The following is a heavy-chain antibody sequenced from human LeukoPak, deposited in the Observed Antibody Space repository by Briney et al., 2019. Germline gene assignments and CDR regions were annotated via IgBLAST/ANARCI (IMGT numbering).Heavy chain of an antibody. D-gene: IGHD5-18*01. CDR2: IYYSGST. J-gene: IGHJ5*02. Sequence: PSETLSLTCIVSGGSITNTSYYWGWIRQPPGKGLEWIGSIYYSGSTYFNPSLKSRLTMSVDTSKNQFSLTLNSVTAADTAVYYCAREVVDTAMVTQWFDPWGQGTLVTVSS. CDR3: AREVVDTAMVTQWFDP. V-gene: IGHV4-39*07. CDR1: GGSITNTSYY.